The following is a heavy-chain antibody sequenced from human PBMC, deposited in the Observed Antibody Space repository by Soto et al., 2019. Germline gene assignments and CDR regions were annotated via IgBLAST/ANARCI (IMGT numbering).Heavy chain of an antibody. CDR3: ARPSGGSWSSFDY. CDR2: IWYDGSNK. CDR1: GFTFSSYG. V-gene: IGHV3-33*01. D-gene: IGHD1-26*01. Sequence: QVQLVESGGGVVQPGRSLRLSCAASGFTFSSYGMHWVRQAPGKGLEWVAVIWYDGSNKYYADSVKGRFTISRDNSKNTLYLLMNSLRAEDTAVYYCARPSGGSWSSFDYWGQGTLVTVSS. J-gene: IGHJ4*02.